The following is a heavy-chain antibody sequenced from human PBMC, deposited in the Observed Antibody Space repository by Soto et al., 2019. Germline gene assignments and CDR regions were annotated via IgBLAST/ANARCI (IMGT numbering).Heavy chain of an antibody. CDR1: GYSISSGYY. CDR3: ATRTLGYCSSTSCHPYYYYYYGIYV. D-gene: IGHD2-2*01. V-gene: IGHV4-38-2*01. Sequence: LTCAVSGYSISSGYYWGWIRQPPGKGLEWIGSIYHSGSTYYNPSLKSRVPISVDTSKNQFSLKLSSVTAADTAVYYCATRTLGYCSSTSCHPYYYYYYGIYVWGQGTTVPVSS. CDR2: IYHSGST. J-gene: IGHJ6*02.